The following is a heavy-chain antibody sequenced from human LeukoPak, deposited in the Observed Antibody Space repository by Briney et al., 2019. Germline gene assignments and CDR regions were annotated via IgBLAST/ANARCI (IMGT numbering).Heavy chain of an antibody. CDR2: ISPNSGVT. D-gene: IGHD4-23*01. CDR1: GYTFTAYF. J-gene: IGHJ4*02. Sequence: GASVKVSCKASGYTFTAYFIHWVRQAPGQGLKWMGWISPNSGVTNDAQKFQGRVTMTGDTSISTAYMELSRLRSDDTAVYYCARNYGSNSKYFDYWGQGTLVTVSS. CDR3: ARNYGSNSKYFDY. V-gene: IGHV1-2*02.